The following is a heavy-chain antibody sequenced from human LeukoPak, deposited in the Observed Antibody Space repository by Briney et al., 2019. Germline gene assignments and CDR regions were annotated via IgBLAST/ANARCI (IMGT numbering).Heavy chain of an antibody. CDR1: GYSFTSYW. Sequence: PGESLRISCKGSGYSFTSYWIGWVRQMPGKGLEWMGIIYPGDSDTRYSPSFQGQVTISADKSISTAYLQWSSLKASDTAMYYCARQGWEQLVDLDIWGQGTMVTVSS. CDR3: ARQGWEQLVDLDI. D-gene: IGHD6-13*01. V-gene: IGHV5-51*01. CDR2: IYPGDSDT. J-gene: IGHJ3*02.